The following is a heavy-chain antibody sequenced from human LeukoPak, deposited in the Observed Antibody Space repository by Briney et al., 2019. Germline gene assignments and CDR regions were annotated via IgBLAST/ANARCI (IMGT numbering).Heavy chain of an antibody. CDR1: GFKFSSYW. CDR3: TRGGYSDY. J-gene: IGHJ4*02. Sequence: PGGSLRLSCAASGFKFSSYWMNWVRQAPGKGLEPVANINQDGSEKYYVDSVKGRFTISRDNAKNSLYLQMSSLRAEETAVYYCTRGGYSDYWGQGTLVTVSS. V-gene: IGHV3-7*01. CDR2: INQDGSEK.